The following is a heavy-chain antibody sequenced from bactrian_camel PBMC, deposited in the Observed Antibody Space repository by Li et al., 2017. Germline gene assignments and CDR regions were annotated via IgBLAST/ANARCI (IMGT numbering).Heavy chain of an antibody. V-gene: IGHV3S54*01. Sequence: HVQLVESGGGSVQAGGSLTLSCTGIGSLNSKNCMAWFRTVLGKEREAVATIDNTNGNTYYADSVQGRFTIARDKQNNTVYLQMNNLKPEDSATYYCATLMVEGSCAVVTAMDDWGKGTQVTVS. CDR1: GSLNSKNC. D-gene: IGHD6*01. CDR2: IDNTNGNT. J-gene: IGHJ7*01.